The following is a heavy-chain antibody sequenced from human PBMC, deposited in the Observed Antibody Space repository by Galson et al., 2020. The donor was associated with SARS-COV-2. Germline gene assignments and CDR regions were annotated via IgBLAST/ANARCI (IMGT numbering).Heavy chain of an antibody. CDR1: GFTFSSYG. Sequence: TGGSLSLSCAASGFTFSSYGMHWVRQAPGKGLEWVAVIWYDGSNKYYADSVKGRFTISRDNSKNTLYLQMNSLRAEDTAVYYCAREGYIAVAGTSLDYWGQGTLVTVSS. V-gene: IGHV3-33*01. J-gene: IGHJ4*02. CDR2: IWYDGSNK. D-gene: IGHD6-19*01. CDR3: AREGYIAVAGTSLDY.